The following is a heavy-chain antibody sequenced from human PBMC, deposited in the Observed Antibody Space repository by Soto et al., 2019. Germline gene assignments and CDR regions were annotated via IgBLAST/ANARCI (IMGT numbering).Heavy chain of an antibody. J-gene: IGHJ5*02. CDR1: GYTFTNYG. V-gene: IGHV1-18*01. D-gene: IGHD3-10*01. Sequence: ASVQVSCKASGYTFTNYGISWVRQAPGQGLEWMGWINTYNGNTNHAQKLQGRVTMTTDTSTSTAYMELRSLRSDDTAVYYFARGVGSGTYYNQYNWFDPWGQGTLVTVSS. CDR2: INTYNGNT. CDR3: ARGVGSGTYYNQYNWFDP.